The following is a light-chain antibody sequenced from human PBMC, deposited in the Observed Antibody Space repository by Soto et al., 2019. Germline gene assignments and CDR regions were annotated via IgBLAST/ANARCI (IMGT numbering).Light chain of an antibody. Sequence: QSVLTQPPSASGTPGQRVTISCSGSSSNIGSNTVNWYLQLPGTAPKLLISSNNQRPSGVPVRFSGSKSGTSASLAISGLQSEDEADYYCAAWDDSLNGAVFGGGTQLTVL. CDR3: AAWDDSLNGAV. V-gene: IGLV1-44*01. CDR1: SSNIGSNT. J-gene: IGLJ7*01. CDR2: SNN.